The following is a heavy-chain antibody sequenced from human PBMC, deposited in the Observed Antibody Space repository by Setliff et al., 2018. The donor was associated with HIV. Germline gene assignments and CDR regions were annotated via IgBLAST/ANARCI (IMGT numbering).Heavy chain of an antibody. CDR2: IYSSGST. D-gene: IGHD2-21*01. J-gene: IGHJ5*02. Sequence: KTSETLSLTCTVSGGSMSGYYWNWIRQPAGKGLEWIGRIYSSGSTNHNPSLKSRVTMSVDTSKYQFSLSLSSVTAADTAVYFCARVPVAGANWFDPWGLGTLVTVSS. CDR1: GGSMSGYY. V-gene: IGHV4-4*07. CDR3: ARVPVAGANWFDP.